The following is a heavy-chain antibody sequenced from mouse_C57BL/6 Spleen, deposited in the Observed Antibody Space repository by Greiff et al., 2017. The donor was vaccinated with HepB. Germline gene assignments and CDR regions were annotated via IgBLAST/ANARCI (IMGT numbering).Heavy chain of an antibody. V-gene: IGHV1-59*01. Sequence: QVQLQQPGAELVRPGTSVKLSCKASGYTFTSYWMHWVKQRPGQGLEWIGVIDPSDSYTNYNQKFKGKATLTVDTSSSTAYMQLSSLTSEDSAVYYCARSRNGYDVDYWGQGTTLTVSS. J-gene: IGHJ2*01. CDR1: GYTFTSYW. D-gene: IGHD2-2*01. CDR2: IDPSDSYT. CDR3: ARSRNGYDVDY.